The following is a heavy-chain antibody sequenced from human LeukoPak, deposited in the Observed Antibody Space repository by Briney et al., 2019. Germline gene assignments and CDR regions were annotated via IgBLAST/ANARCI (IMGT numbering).Heavy chain of an antibody. Sequence: GASVKVSCKASGGTFSSYAISWVRQAPGQGLEWMGGIIPIFGTANYAQKFQGRVTITADESTSTAYMELSSLRSEDTAVYYCARGMTSGSYYDYWGQGTLVTVSS. CDR3: ARGMTSGSYYDY. D-gene: IGHD1-26*01. CDR1: GGTFSSYA. V-gene: IGHV1-69*01. CDR2: IIPIFGTA. J-gene: IGHJ4*02.